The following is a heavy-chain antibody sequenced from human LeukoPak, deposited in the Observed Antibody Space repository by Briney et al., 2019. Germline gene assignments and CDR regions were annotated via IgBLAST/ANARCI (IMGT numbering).Heavy chain of an antibody. J-gene: IGHJ4*02. Sequence: PGGSLRLSCAASGFTFSSYAMSWVRQAPGKGLEWVSAISGSGGSTYYADSVKGRFTISRDNSKNTVYLQMNSLRAEDTAVYYCAKDQGPGSWAVAGYWGQGTLVTVSS. D-gene: IGHD6-19*01. CDR3: AKDQGPGSWAVAGY. CDR1: GFTFSSYA. V-gene: IGHV3-23*01. CDR2: ISGSGGST.